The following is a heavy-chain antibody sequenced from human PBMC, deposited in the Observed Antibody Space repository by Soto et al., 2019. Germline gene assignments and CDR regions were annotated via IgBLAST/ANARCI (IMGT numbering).Heavy chain of an antibody. V-gene: IGHV3-48*02. CDR3: ARGGSSSDNGMDV. D-gene: IGHD6-6*01. CDR1: GFSFSTYS. CDR2: ISSRSYTI. J-gene: IGHJ6*02. Sequence: EVQLVESGGGLVKPGGSLRLSCAASGFSFSTYSMSWVRQAPGQGLEWVSYISSRSYTIYYVDSVKGRFTISRDNAKNSLYLQMNSLRDEDTAVYYCARGGSSSDNGMDVWGQGTTVTVSS.